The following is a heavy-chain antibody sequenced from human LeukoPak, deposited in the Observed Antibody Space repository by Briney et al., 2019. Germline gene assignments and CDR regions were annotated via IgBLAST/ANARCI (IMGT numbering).Heavy chain of an antibody. CDR2: IYYSGST. CDR1: GGSISSYY. J-gene: IGHJ3*02. CDR3: ARTPPEWELLYNDAFDI. V-gene: IGHV4-59*13. Sequence: SETLSLTCTVSGGSISSYYWSWIRQPPGKGLEWIGYIYYSGSTDYNPSLKSRVTISVDTSKNQFSLKLSSVTAADTAVYYCARTPPEWELLYNDAFDIWGQGTMVTVFS. D-gene: IGHD1-26*01.